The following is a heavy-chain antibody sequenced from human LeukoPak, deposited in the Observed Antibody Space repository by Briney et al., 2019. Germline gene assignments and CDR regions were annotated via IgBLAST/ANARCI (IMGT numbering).Heavy chain of an antibody. V-gene: IGHV3-30*02. D-gene: IGHD2/OR15-2a*01. CDR2: IRYDGSNK. J-gene: IGHJ5*02. CDR3: AKEGQNINWFDP. CDR1: GFTFSSYG. Sequence: PGGSLRLSCAASGFTFSSYGMHWVRQAPGKGLEWVAFIRYDGSNKYCADSVKGRFTISRDNSKNTLYLQMNSLRAEDTAVYYCAKEGQNINWFDPWGQGTLVTVSS.